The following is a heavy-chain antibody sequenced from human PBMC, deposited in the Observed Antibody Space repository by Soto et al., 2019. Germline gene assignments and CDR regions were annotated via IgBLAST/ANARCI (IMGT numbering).Heavy chain of an antibody. J-gene: IGHJ5*02. CDR1: GFTFSTTG. V-gene: IGHV3-30*18. CDR3: AKDLYGAGWYNYFDP. CDR2: ISHDGGVK. Sequence: QVHLVESGGGVVQPGRSLRLSCAASGFTFSTTGMHWVRQAPGKGLEWVAMISHDGGVKHYTDSVKGRFTTSRDTSNNTVYLQMNSLRTEDTAMYHCAKDLYGAGWYNYFDPWGQGPLVTVSS. D-gene: IGHD6-19*01.